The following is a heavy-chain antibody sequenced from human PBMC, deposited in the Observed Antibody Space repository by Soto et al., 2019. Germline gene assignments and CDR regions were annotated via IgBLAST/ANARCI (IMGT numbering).Heavy chain of an antibody. V-gene: IGHV4-30-4*01. CDR2: IYHAGTT. J-gene: IGHJ5*02. CDR3: ARVMAAMQNWLDP. D-gene: IGHD2-2*01. Sequence: LSLTCSVSGGSISSIDYFWSWIRQPPGKGLEWIGFIYHAGTTYYNPSLRSRVTISIDTSKSQFSMKLNSVTAADTAVYYCARVMAAMQNWLDPWGQGTLVTVSS. CDR1: GGSISSIDYF.